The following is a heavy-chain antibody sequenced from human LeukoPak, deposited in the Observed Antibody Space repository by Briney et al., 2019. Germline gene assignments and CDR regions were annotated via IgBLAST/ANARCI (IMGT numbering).Heavy chain of an antibody. J-gene: IGHJ4*02. CDR3: ARAPMIVVAHLDD. V-gene: IGHV3-74*01. CDR1: GLTFSSYW. D-gene: IGHD3-22*01. Sequence: PGGSLRLSCAASGLTFSSYWRHWVRQAPGKGLVWVSRSYGRGTSYAKSVKGRCTISRDNATNTLYLQMSSLRAEDTPVYYCARAPMIVVAHLDDWGQGTLVTVSS. CDR2: SYGRGT.